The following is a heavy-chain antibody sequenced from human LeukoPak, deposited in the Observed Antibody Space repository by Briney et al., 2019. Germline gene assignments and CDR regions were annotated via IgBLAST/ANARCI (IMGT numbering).Heavy chain of an antibody. D-gene: IGHD2-15*01. CDR2: IRYDGSNK. Sequence: PGGSLRLSCAASGFTCISYGMHRVRQAPGKGLEWVAFIRYDGSNKYYADSVKGRFTISRDNSKNTLYLQMNSLRAEDTAVYYCAKAHRRGRIVVVVAALQDYYYMDVWGKGTTVTVSS. J-gene: IGHJ6*03. V-gene: IGHV3-30*02. CDR3: AKAHRRGRIVVVVAALQDYYYMDV. CDR1: GFTCISYG.